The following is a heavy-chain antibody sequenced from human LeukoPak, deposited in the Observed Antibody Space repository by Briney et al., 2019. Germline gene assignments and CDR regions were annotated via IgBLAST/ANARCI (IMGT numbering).Heavy chain of an antibody. J-gene: IGHJ4*02. Sequence: ASVKVSCKASGYTFTSYDINWVRQATGQGLEWMGWMNPNSGNTGYAQKFQGRVTITRNTSISTAYMELSSLRSEDTAVYHCARRRRAARRASFDYWVERSLVTV. D-gene: IGHD6-6*01. CDR3: ARRRRAARRASFDY. CDR1: GYTFTSYD. V-gene: IGHV1-8*03. CDR2: MNPNSGNT.